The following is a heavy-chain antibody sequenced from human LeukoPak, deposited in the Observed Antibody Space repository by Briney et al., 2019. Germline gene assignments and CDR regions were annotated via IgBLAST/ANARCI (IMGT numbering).Heavy chain of an antibody. J-gene: IGHJ4*02. V-gene: IGHV3-7*04. D-gene: IGHD2/OR15-2a*01. Sequence: GGSLRLSCAASGFTFSSSWMSWVRQAPGKGLEWVATIKQDGSDKYFVDSVKGRFTISRDNAKNSLYLQMNSLRAEDTAVYYCARNRASFDYWGQGTLVTVS. CDR2: IKQDGSDK. CDR3: ARNRASFDY. CDR1: GFTFSSSW.